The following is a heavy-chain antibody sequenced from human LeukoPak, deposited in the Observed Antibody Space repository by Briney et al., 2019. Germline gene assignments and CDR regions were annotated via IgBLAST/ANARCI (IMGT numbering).Heavy chain of an antibody. Sequence: PGGSLRLSCAASGFTFSSYGMHWVRQAPGKGLEWVAVISYDGSNKYYADSVKGRFTISRDNSKNTLYLQMNSLRAEDTAVYYCARDGYSSGWFSPYNWFDPWGQGTLVTVSS. D-gene: IGHD6-19*01. CDR3: ARDGYSSGWFSPYNWFDP. CDR2: ISYDGSNK. CDR1: GFTFSSYG. J-gene: IGHJ5*02. V-gene: IGHV3-30*03.